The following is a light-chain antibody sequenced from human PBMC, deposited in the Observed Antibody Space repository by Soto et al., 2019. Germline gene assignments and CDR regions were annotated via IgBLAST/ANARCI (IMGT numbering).Light chain of an antibody. CDR2: DNS. CDR3: QSYDSSLDDVV. CDR1: NSNIGAGYD. J-gene: IGLJ2*01. Sequence: QSVLTQSPSVSGAPGQRVTISCTGSNSNIGAGYDVHWYQQLPGTAPKLLIYDNSNRPSGVPDRFSGSKSGTSASLAITGLQADDEADYYCQSYDSSLDDVVFGGGTNVTVL. V-gene: IGLV1-40*01.